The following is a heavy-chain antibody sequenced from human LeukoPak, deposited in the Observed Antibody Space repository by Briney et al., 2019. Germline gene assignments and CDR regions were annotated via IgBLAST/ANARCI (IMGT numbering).Heavy chain of an antibody. Sequence: GGSLRLSCAASGFTFSSYSMNWVRQAPGKGLEWVSYISSSSTIYYADSVKGRFTISRDNAKNSLYLQMNSLRAEDTAVYYCARPVSGSSGWYYNYWGQGTLVTVSS. CDR3: ARPVSGSSGWYYNY. V-gene: IGHV3-48*01. CDR1: GFTFSSYS. D-gene: IGHD6-19*01. J-gene: IGHJ4*02. CDR2: ISSSSTI.